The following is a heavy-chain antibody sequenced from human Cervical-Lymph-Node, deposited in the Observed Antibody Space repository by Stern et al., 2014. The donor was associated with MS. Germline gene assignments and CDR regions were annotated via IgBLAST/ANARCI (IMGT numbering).Heavy chain of an antibody. CDR1: GFSLTTSGVG. J-gene: IGHJ4*02. Sequence: QVTLRESGPTLVKPTQTLTLKCIFSGFSLTTSGVGVGWIRQPPGKALEWLGFIYRDGDKRYSPSLKRSITITKDSSKNQVVLTMTNMDPVDTATYYCIHTSPRVPGIDYWGQGTLVTVSS. D-gene: IGHD6-13*01. V-gene: IGHV2-5*02. CDR2: IYRDGDK. CDR3: IHTSPRVPGIDY.